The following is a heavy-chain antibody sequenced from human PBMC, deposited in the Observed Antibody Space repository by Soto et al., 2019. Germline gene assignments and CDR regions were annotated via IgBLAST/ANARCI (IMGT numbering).Heavy chain of an antibody. J-gene: IGHJ4*02. CDR3: AIDRGYCSGCSCLFFDY. CDR1: GYTFTSCA. CDR2: INAGNGNK. D-gene: IGHD2-15*01. V-gene: IGHV1-3*01. Sequence: GAPVKFSFKASGYTFTSCAMHWVRQAPGQRLEGLGWINAGNGNKKYSQRFQGRVTITRDTSASTAYMELSSLRSEDTALYYCAIDRGYCSGCSCLFFDYWGQGTLVTVSS.